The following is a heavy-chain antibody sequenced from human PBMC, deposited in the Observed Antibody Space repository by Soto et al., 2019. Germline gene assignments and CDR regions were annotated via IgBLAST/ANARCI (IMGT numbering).Heavy chain of an antibody. CDR2: INAGNGNT. CDR3: TRSAAGPIFDY. D-gene: IGHD6-19*01. J-gene: IGHJ4*02. V-gene: IGHV1-3*01. CDR1: GYIFTSYA. Sequence: ASVKVSCKASGYIFTSYAIHWVRQAPGQRLEWMGWINAGNGNTKYSQKFQGRVIISWDTSASAASLDLSSLRSEDTAVYYCTRSAAGPIFDYWGQGTLVTSPQ.